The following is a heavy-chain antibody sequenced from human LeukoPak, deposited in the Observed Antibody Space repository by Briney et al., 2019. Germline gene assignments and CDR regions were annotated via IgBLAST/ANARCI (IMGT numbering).Heavy chain of an antibody. Sequence: SETLSLTCTVPGGSISSSSYYWGWIRPPPGKGLEWIGSIYYSGITYYNPSLKSRVTISVDTSKNQFSLRLSSVTATDTAVYDCARGDSLRGLSYYYIDVWGKGTTVTVSS. V-gene: IGHV4-39*01. D-gene: IGHD2-8*01. J-gene: IGHJ6*03. CDR1: GGSISSSSYY. CDR2: IYYSGIT. CDR3: ARGDSLRGLSYYYIDV.